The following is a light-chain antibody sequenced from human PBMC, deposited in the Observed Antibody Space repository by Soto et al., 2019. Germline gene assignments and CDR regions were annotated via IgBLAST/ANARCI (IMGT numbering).Light chain of an antibody. J-gene: IGLJ1*01. CDR3: TSYTTSNTRQIV. CDR2: DVS. V-gene: IGLV2-14*01. CDR1: SSDVGGYNY. Sequence: QSVLTQPASVSGSPGQSITISCTGTSSDVGGYNYVSWYQQHPGKAPKFMIYDVSNRPSGVSNRFSGSKSGNTASLTISGLQAEDGADYYCTSYTTSNTRQIVFGTGTEVTVL.